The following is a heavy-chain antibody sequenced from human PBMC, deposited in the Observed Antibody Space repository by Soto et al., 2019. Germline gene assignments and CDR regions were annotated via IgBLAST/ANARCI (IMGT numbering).Heavy chain of an antibody. CDR2: VIPIFGTA. D-gene: IGHD4-17*01. Sequence: ASVKVSCKASGGTFSSYPISWVRQAPGQGLEWMGGVIPIFGTANYAQKFQGRVTITADESTSTAYMELSSLRSEDTAVYYCARMLGDYGDYYYYYGMDVWGQGTTVTVSS. V-gene: IGHV1-69*13. J-gene: IGHJ6*02. CDR1: GGTFSSYP. CDR3: ARMLGDYGDYYYYYGMDV.